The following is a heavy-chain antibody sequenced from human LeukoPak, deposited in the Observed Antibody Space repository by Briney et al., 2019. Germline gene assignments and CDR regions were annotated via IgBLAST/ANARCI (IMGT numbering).Heavy chain of an antibody. CDR2: INPNSGGT. CDR1: GYTFTGYY. D-gene: IGHD3-22*01. Sequence: ASVKVSCKASGYTFTGYYMHWVRQAPRQGLEWMGRINPNSGGTNYAQKFQGRVTMTRDTSISTAYMELSRLRSDDTAVYYCARGRYYYDSSGYYSRDAFDIWGQGTMVTVSS. CDR3: ARGRYYYDSSGYYSRDAFDI. V-gene: IGHV1-2*06. J-gene: IGHJ3*02.